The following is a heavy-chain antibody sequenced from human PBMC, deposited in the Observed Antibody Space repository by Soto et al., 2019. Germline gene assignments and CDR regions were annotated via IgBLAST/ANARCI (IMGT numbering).Heavy chain of an antibody. CDR3: SRHGAIIVVPAAMQPPHYYYYGMDV. CDR1: GYSFTSYW. Sequence: GESLKISCKGSGYSFTSYWIGWVRQMPGKGLEWMGISYPGDSDTRYSPSFQGQVTISADKSISTAYLQWSSLKASDTAMYYCSRHGAIIVVPAAMQPPHYYYYGMDVWGQGTTVTV. CDR2: SYPGDSDT. D-gene: IGHD2-2*01. J-gene: IGHJ6*02. V-gene: IGHV5-51*01.